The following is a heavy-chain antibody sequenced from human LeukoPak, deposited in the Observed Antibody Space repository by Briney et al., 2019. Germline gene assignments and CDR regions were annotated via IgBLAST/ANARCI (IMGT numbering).Heavy chain of an antibody. CDR1: GYTFTSYE. D-gene: IGHD3-22*01. Sequence: ASVKVSCKASGYTFTSYEINWVRQATGQGLEWMGWMNPNSGNTGYAQKFQGRVTITRNTSIRTAYMELSRLRSEDTAVYYCARGGGSSGYYPGLYYYYYMDVWGKGTTVTVSS. V-gene: IGHV1-8*03. J-gene: IGHJ6*03. CDR2: MNPNSGNT. CDR3: ARGGGSSGYYPGLYYYYYMDV.